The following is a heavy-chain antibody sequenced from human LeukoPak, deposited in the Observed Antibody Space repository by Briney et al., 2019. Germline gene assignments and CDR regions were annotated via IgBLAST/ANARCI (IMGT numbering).Heavy chain of an antibody. J-gene: IGHJ4*02. CDR3: ASTSGSGGFPFDY. Sequence: SETLSLTCTVSGGAISSYYWSWIRQPPGKGLEWIGYIYYSGSTNYNPSLKSRVTISVDTSKSQFSLKLSSVTAADTAVYYFASTSGSGGFPFDYWGQGTLVTVSS. CDR2: IYYSGST. CDR1: GGAISSYY. D-gene: IGHD2-15*01. V-gene: IGHV4-59*08.